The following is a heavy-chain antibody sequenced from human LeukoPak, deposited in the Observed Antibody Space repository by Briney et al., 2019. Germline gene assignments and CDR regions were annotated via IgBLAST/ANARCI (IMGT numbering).Heavy chain of an antibody. D-gene: IGHD4-17*01. CDR3: ARDPGYGDYFGWYFDL. J-gene: IGHJ2*01. Sequence: PGGSLRLSCAASGLTFSSYAMHWVRQAPGKGLEYVSGISSNGGSTYYADSVKGRFTISRDNSKNTLYLQMGSLRADDMAVYYCARDPGYGDYFGWYFDLWGRGTLVTVSS. V-gene: IGHV3-64*02. CDR2: ISSNGGST. CDR1: GLTFSSYA.